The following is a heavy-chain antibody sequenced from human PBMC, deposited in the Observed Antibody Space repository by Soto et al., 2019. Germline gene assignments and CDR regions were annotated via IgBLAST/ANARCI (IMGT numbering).Heavy chain of an antibody. Sequence: PSETLPLTCTVSGGPISSSSYCWGWIRQPPGKGREWIGSIYYDGNTYYNPALESRVAISVDTSKNQFSLNLRSVTAADTAVYYCGPRGAVAPRGYWGQGTLVTVSS. D-gene: IGHD2-15*01. CDR1: GGPISSSSYC. CDR2: IYYDGNT. CDR3: GPRGAVAPRGY. J-gene: IGHJ4*02. V-gene: IGHV4-39*07.